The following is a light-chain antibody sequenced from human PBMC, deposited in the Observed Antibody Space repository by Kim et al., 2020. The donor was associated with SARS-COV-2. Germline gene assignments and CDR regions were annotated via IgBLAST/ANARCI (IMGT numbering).Light chain of an antibody. CDR1: QSVSSNY. CDR3: QQYGSSHMYS. CDR2: DAS. V-gene: IGKV3-20*01. Sequence: SPGERATLSCRASQSVSSNYLAWYQQKPGQAPRLLIYDASSRATGIPDRFSGSGSATDFTLTISRLEAEDFAVYYCQQYGSSHMYSFGQGTKLEI. J-gene: IGKJ2*03.